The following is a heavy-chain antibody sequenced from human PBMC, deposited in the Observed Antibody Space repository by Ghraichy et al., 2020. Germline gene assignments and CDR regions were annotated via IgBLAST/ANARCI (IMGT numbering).Heavy chain of an antibody. CDR2: INHSGST. CDR1: GGSFSGYY. D-gene: IGHD3-22*01. J-gene: IGHJ6*03. Sequence: SETLSLTCAVYGGSFSGYYWSWIRQPPGKGLEWIGEINHSGSTNYNPSLKSRVTISVDTSKNQFSLKLSSLTAADTAVYYCASYYHYYDSSGYFGEYMDVWGKGTTVTVSS. V-gene: IGHV4-34*01. CDR3: ASYYHYYDSSGYFGEYMDV.